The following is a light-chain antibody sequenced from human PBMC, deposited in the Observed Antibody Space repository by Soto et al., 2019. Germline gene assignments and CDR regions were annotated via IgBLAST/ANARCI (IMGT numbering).Light chain of an antibody. CDR1: QSVSSY. CDR3: QQRSNYPPWT. V-gene: IGKV3-11*01. CDR2: DAS. Sequence: EIVLTQSPATLSLSPGERATLSCRASQSVSSYLAWYQQKPDQAPRLLIYDASNRATGSPARFSGSGSGTDVTLTISCRDPEDFAVHSCQQRSNYPPWTFGHGTKVEIK. J-gene: IGKJ1*01.